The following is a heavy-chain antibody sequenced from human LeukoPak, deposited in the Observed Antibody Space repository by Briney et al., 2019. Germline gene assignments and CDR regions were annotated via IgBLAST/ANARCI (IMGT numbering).Heavy chain of an antibody. V-gene: IGHV3-23*01. D-gene: IGHD6-13*01. Sequence: PGGSLRLSCAASGFTFSSYAMSWVRQAPGKGLEWVSTTTGGGSTTYYADSVKGRFTISRDNSKNTLYPQMNSLRAEDTALYYCARESPVAATGRSWFDSWGQGTLVTVSS. CDR3: ARESPVAATGRSWFDS. CDR2: TTGGGSTT. J-gene: IGHJ5*01. CDR1: GFTFSSYA.